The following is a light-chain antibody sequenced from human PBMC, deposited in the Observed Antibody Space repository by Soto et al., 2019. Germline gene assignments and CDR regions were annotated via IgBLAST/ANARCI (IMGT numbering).Light chain of an antibody. CDR2: GAS. CDR3: QQYGSSPLLT. J-gene: IGKJ4*01. Sequence: EIVLTQSPGTLSLSPGERATLSCRASQSVSSSYLAWYQQKPGQAPRLLIYGASSRATGIPDRFSGSGSGTDFTFTISRLEPEDFAVYYCQQYGSSPLLTFGGGTTVEIK. CDR1: QSVSSSY. V-gene: IGKV3-20*01.